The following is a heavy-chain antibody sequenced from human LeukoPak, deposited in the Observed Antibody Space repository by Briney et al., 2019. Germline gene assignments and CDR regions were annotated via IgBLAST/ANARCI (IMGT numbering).Heavy chain of an antibody. CDR2: IITNLAST. CDR1: GSAFSGCT. J-gene: IGHJ4*02. V-gene: IGHV1-69*13. D-gene: IGHD5-12*01. Sequence: SVKVSCKASGSAFSGCTITWVRQAPGQGLEWVGGIITNLASTNYAQKFQGRVTISADDSTGTAYMQLRSLTSEDTAFYYCALAFSGYDRWFPEPPDQWGQGTLVTVSS. CDR3: ALAFSGYDRWFPEPPDQ.